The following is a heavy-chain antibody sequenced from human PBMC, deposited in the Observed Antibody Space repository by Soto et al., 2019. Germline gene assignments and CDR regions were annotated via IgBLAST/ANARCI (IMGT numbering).Heavy chain of an antibody. CDR3: ARDKSIAAQGWFDP. D-gene: IGHD6-6*01. Sequence: SETLSLTCTVSGGSISSYYWSWIRQPPGKGLEWIGYIYYSGSTNYNPSLKSRVTISVDTSKNQFSLKLSSVTAADTAVYYCARDKSIAAQGWFDPWGQGXLVTVYS. CDR1: GGSISSYY. CDR2: IYYSGST. J-gene: IGHJ5*02. V-gene: IGHV4-59*01.